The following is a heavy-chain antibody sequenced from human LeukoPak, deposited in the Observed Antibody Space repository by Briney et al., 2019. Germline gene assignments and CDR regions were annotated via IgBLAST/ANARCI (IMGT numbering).Heavy chain of an antibody. J-gene: IGHJ6*02. D-gene: IGHD2-15*01. V-gene: IGHV3-11*01. CDR3: ARDHGPDIPTDYYYGMDV. Sequence: GGSLRLSCAASGFTFSDYYMSWIRQAPGKGLEWVSYISSSGSTIYYADSVKGRFTISRDNAKNSLYLQMNSLRAEDTAVYYCARDHGPDIPTDYYYGMDVWGQGTTVTVSS. CDR1: GFTFSDYY. CDR2: ISSSGSTI.